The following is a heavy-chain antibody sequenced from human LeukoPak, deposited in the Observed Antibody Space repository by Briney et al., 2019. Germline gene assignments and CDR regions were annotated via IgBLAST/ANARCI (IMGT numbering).Heavy chain of an antibody. D-gene: IGHD5-12*01. CDR1: GFTFSSYN. Sequence: GGSLRLSCAAYGFTFSSYNMNWVRQAPGKGLEWVSSISTSRSYTYYADSVKGRFTISRDNAKNSLYLQMNSLRDEDTAVYYCARGKYSGLDYWGQGTLVTVSS. CDR2: ISTSRSYT. CDR3: ARGKYSGLDY. V-gene: IGHV3-21*01. J-gene: IGHJ4*02.